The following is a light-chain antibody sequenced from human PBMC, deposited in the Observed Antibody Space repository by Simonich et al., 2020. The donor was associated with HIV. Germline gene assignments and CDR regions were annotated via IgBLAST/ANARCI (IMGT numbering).Light chain of an antibody. J-gene: IGKJ3*01. CDR2: WAS. V-gene: IGKV4-1*01. CDR3: QQRSNWPLT. CDR1: QSVLSSSNNKNY. Sequence: DIVMTQSPDSLTVSLGERATINCKSSQSVLSSSNNKNYLTWYQQKPGQPPKLLIYWASTRESGVPDRFSGSGSGTDFTLTITSLQAEDVAVYYCQQRSNWPLTFGPGTKVKI.